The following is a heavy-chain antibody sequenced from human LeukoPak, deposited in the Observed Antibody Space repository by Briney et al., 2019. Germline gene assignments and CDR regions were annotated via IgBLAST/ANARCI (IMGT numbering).Heavy chain of an antibody. J-gene: IGHJ4*02. CDR3: AREDYGVNSYYLDD. Sequence: SGTLSLTSSLSRGSICGYYWSCIPHPPRKGLEWIWYIYYSGSTSYNPSLRSRVTISVEPSTNQFSLRLTSVTAADTAVYYCAREDYGVNSYYLDDWGQGTLVTVSS. CDR2: IYYSGST. CDR1: RGSICGYY. D-gene: IGHD4-23*01. V-gene: IGHV4-59*01.